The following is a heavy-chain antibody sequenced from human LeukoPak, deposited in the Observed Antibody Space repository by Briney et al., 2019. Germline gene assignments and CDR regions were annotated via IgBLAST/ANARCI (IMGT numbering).Heavy chain of an antibody. CDR2: TYYRSKWYN. Sequence: PSQTLSLTCAISGDSVSSNSAAWNWIRQSPSRGLEWLGRTYYRSKWYNDYAVSVKSRITINPDTSKNQFSLQLNSVTPEDTAVYYCARTPHPLSGGPTHWDYWGQGTLVTVSS. V-gene: IGHV6-1*01. J-gene: IGHJ4*02. D-gene: IGHD3-9*01. CDR3: ARTPHPLSGGPTHWDY. CDR1: GDSVSSNSAA.